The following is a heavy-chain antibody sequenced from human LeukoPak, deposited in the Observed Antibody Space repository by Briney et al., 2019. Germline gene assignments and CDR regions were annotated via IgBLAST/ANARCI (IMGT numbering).Heavy chain of an antibody. J-gene: IGHJ4*02. D-gene: IGHD6-19*01. CDR3: ARDSVAGSDY. CDR1: GGSIRSSYYY. Sequence: TSETLSLTCTVSGGSIRSSYYYWGWIRQPPGKGLEWIGSIYDSGSTYYNPSLKSRVTISVDTSKNQFSLKLNSVTAADTAVYYCARDSVAGSDYWGQGTLVTVSS. CDR2: IYDSGST. V-gene: IGHV4-39*02.